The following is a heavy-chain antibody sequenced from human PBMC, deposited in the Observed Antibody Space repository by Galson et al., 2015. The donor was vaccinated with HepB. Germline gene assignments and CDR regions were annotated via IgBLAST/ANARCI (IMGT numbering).Heavy chain of an antibody. V-gene: IGHV3-7*01. Sequence: SLRLSCAASGFTFSSYWMSWVRRAPGKGLEWVANIKQDGSEKYYVDSVKGRFTISRDNAKNSLYLQMNSLRAEDTAVYYCARERLGELSLRFDYWGQGTLVTVSS. J-gene: IGHJ4*02. CDR1: GFTFSSYW. CDR2: IKQDGSEK. D-gene: IGHD3-16*02. CDR3: ARERLGELSLRFDY.